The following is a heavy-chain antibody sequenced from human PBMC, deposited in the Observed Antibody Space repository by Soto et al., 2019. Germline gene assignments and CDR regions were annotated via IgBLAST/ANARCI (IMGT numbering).Heavy chain of an antibody. CDR3: ARERLLRRYFGWGGGDY. D-gene: IGHD3-9*01. CDR1: GYTFTGYY. J-gene: IGHJ4*02. CDR2: INPNSGGT. V-gene: IGHV1-2*02. Sequence: ASVKVSCKASGYTFTGYYMHWVRQAPGQGLEWMGWINPNSGGTNYAQKFQGRVTMTRDTSISTAYMELSRLRSDDTAVYYWARERLLRRYFGWGGGDYWGQGALVTVSS.